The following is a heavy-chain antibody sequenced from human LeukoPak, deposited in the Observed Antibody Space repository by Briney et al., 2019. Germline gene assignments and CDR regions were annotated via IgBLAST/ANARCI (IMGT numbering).Heavy chain of an antibody. CDR3: ARDLGWLRNFGAFDI. CDR1: GYTFTSYT. J-gene: IGHJ3*02. V-gene: IGHV7-4-1*02. D-gene: IGHD5-12*01. Sequence: ASVKVSCKASGYTFTSYTMNWVRQAPGQGLEWMGWINTNTGNPTYAQGFTGRFVFSLDTSVSTAYLQISSLKAEDTAVYYCARDLGWLRNFGAFDIWGQGTMVTVSS. CDR2: INTNTGNP.